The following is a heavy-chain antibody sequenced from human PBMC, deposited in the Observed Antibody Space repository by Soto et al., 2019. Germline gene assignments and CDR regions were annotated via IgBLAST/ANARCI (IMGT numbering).Heavy chain of an antibody. CDR3: ARGGRSSSPWMKRRNWFDP. Sequence: QVQLQQWGAGLLKPSETLSLTCAVYGGSFSGYYWSWIRQPPGKGLEWIGEINHSGSTNYNPSLKSRVTISVDTSKNQFSLKLSSVTAADTAVYYCARGGRSSSPWMKRRNWFDPWGQGTLFTVSS. CDR2: INHSGST. D-gene: IGHD6-6*01. J-gene: IGHJ5*02. CDR1: GGSFSGYY. V-gene: IGHV4-34*01.